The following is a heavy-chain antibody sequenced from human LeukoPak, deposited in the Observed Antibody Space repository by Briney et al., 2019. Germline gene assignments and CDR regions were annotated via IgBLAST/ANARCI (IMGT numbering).Heavy chain of an antibody. D-gene: IGHD3-9*01. Sequence: SETLSLTCTVSGGSISSYYWSWIRQPPGKGLEWIGCIYYSGSTYYDPSLKSRVTISVDTSKNQFSLKLSSVTAADTAVYYCARGHYDILTGYYPPDYWGQGTLVTVSS. J-gene: IGHJ4*02. CDR3: ARGHYDILTGYYPPDY. CDR1: GGSISSYY. CDR2: IYYSGST. V-gene: IGHV4-59*12.